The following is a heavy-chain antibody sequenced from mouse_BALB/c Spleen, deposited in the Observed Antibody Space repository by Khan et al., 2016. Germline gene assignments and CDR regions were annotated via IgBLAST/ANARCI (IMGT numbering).Heavy chain of an antibody. CDR2: IWAGGST. V-gene: IGHV2-9*02. Sequence: QVQLKESGPGLVAPSQSLSITCTVAGFSLTSYGIHWVRQPPGKGLEWLGIIWAGGSTNYNSALMSRLSISKDNSRSQVFLKMNSLQTDDTAMYFCARNRESDYFDYWGQGTTLTVSS. CDR1: GFSLTSYG. CDR3: ARNRESDYFDY. J-gene: IGHJ2*01.